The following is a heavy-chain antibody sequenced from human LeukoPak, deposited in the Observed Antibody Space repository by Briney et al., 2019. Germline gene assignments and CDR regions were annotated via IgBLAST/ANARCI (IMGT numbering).Heavy chain of an antibody. Sequence: PGGSLRLSFAASGFTFSSYEMNWVRQAPGKGLEWVSYISSSGSTIYYADSVKGRFTISRDNAKNSLYLQMNSLRAEDTAVYYCARFGYGSWFDPWGQGTLVTVSS. CDR3: ARFGYGSWFDP. CDR2: ISSSGSTI. J-gene: IGHJ5*02. D-gene: IGHD3-10*01. CDR1: GFTFSSYE. V-gene: IGHV3-48*03.